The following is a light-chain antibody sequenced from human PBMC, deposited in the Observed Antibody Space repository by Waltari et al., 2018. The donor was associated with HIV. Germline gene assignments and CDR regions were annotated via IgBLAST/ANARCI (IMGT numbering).Light chain of an antibody. CDR3: QQYYSTPIT. J-gene: IGKJ5*01. V-gene: IGKV4-1*01. CDR2: WAS. Sequence: DIVMTQSPDSLAVSLGERATIICKSSQSVLYSSNNKNYLAWYQQKPGQPPKLLIYWASTRESGVPDRFSGSGSGTDFTLTISSLQAEDVAVYYCQQYYSTPITFGQGTRLEIK. CDR1: QSVLYSSNNKNY.